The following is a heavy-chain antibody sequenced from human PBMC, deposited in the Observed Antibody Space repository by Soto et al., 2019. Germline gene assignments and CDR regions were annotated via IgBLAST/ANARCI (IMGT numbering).Heavy chain of an antibody. J-gene: IGHJ6*02. Sequence: PGGSLRLSCVASGFTLSSYALHWVRQVPGKGLEWVALVSYDGTNKYYADSMEGRFTISRDNSENTLYLQMNSLRPDDTAVYYCARENGGIRFHGMDAWGQGTTVTVSS. V-gene: IGHV3-30-3*01. D-gene: IGHD3-10*01. CDR3: ARENGGIRFHGMDA. CDR1: GFTLSSYA. CDR2: VSYDGTNK.